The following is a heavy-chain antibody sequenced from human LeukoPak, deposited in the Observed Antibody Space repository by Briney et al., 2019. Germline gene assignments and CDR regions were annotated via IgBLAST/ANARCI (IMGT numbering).Heavy chain of an antibody. CDR1: GYTFIDYY. Sequence: ASVKVSCKASGYTFIDYYIHWVRQAPGQGLEWMGWINPNSGGTNYAQKLQGRVTMTRDTSISTAYMELSRLRSDDTAVYYCARANLGYCSSTSCPHFDYWGQGTLVTVSS. D-gene: IGHD2-2*01. J-gene: IGHJ4*02. CDR3: ARANLGYCSSTSCPHFDY. V-gene: IGHV1-2*02. CDR2: INPNSGGT.